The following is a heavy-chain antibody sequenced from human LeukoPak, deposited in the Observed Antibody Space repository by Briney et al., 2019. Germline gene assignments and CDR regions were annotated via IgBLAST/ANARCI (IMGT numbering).Heavy chain of an antibody. CDR3: MRDLSGFFEWLCADPPDY. D-gene: IGHD3-3*01. CDR1: GFTFSNYE. J-gene: IGHJ4*02. V-gene: IGHV3-48*03. Sequence: GGSLRLSCAASGFTFSNYEMNWVRLAPGKGLEWVAYIVGGADNKQYSDSVRGRFTISRDNAKNSLYLQMNNLRVGDMGVYYCMRDLSGFFEWLCADPPDYGGQGTLVTVSS. CDR2: IVGGADNK.